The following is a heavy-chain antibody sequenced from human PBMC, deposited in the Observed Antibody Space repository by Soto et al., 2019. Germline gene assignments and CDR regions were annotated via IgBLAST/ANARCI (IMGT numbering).Heavy chain of an antibody. Sequence: SETLSLTCAVSGGSFTSNNWWTWVRQPPGQGLEWIGEIYRTGSTNYNPSLKSRVTISLDKSENQFSLKVTSLTAADTAVYYCASAPMVLTRSYFDSWGQGTPVTVSS. D-gene: IGHD3-22*01. CDR3: ASAPMVLTRSYFDS. CDR1: GGSFTSNNW. J-gene: IGHJ4*02. CDR2: IYRTGST. V-gene: IGHV4-4*02.